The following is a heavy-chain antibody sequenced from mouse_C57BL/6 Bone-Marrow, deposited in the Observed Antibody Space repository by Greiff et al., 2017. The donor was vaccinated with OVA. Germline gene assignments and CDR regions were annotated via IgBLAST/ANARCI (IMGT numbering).Heavy chain of an antibody. J-gene: IGHJ2*01. D-gene: IGHD2-3*01. CDR1: GYSITSGYY. V-gene: IGHV3-6*01. CDR2: ISYDGSN. Sequence: DVKLVESGPGLVKPSQSLSLTCSVTGYSITSGYYWNWIRQFPGNKLEWMGYISYDGSNNYNPSLKNRISITRDTSTNQFFLKLNSVTTEDTATYYCARIYDGYPYYFDYWGQGTTLTVSS. CDR3: ARIYDGYPYYFDY.